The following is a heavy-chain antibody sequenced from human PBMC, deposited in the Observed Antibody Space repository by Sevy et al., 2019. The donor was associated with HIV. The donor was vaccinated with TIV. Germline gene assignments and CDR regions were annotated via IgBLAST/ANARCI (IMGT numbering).Heavy chain of an antibody. Sequence: GGSLRFSCTGSGFSFSYYGIHWVRQAPGKGLEWVSGISWNSGSIGYADSVKGRFTISRDNAKNSLYLQMNSLRAEDTALYYCAKGAVAVAGSFDYWGQGTLVTVSS. J-gene: IGHJ4*02. CDR3: AKGAVAVAGSFDY. D-gene: IGHD6-19*01. CDR2: ISWNSGSI. V-gene: IGHV3-9*01. CDR1: GFSFSYYG.